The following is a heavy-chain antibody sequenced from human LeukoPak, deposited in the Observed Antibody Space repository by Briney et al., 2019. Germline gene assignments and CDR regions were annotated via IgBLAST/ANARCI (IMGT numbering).Heavy chain of an antibody. J-gene: IGHJ4*02. CDR2: INSDGSST. CDR3: AREPQYCYDSSVDY. Sequence: GGSLRLSCAASGFTFSSYWMHWVRQAPGKGLVWVSRINSDGSSTSYADSVRGRFTISRDNAKNTLYLQMNSLRAEDTAVYYCAREPQYCYDSSVDYWGQGTLVTVSS. V-gene: IGHV3-74*01. D-gene: IGHD3-22*01. CDR1: GFTFSSYW.